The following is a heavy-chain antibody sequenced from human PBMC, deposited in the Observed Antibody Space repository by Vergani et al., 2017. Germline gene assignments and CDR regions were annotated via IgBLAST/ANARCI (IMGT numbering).Heavy chain of an antibody. CDR3: ARHSTVEWLVKLGWIDP. V-gene: IGHV4-61*02. CDR1: GGPFSGGSHY. Sequence: QVQLKESGPGLVGPSETLSLTCTVSGGPFSGGSHYWRWIRQSAGKGLEWIGRIYNTGGTNYDPSLKTRVTMSVDTSKNQFSLKLSSVSAADTAVYFCARHSTVEWLVKLGWIDPWGQGILVTVSS. CDR2: IYNTGGT. D-gene: IGHD6-19*01. J-gene: IGHJ5*02.